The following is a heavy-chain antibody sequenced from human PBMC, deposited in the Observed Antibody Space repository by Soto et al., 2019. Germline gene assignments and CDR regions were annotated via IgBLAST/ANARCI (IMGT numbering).Heavy chain of an antibody. Sequence: QVQLVQSGAEVKKPGASVKVSCRASGYTFTSYVISWVRQAPAQGLEWMGWISAYNGNTNFAQKLQGRVTMTTDTSTSTADMELRSLRSDDTAVYYCARVVATVAGPYGMDVWGQGTTVTVSS. D-gene: IGHD6-19*01. V-gene: IGHV1-18*01. CDR1: GYTFTSYV. CDR3: ARVVATVAGPYGMDV. J-gene: IGHJ6*02. CDR2: ISAYNGNT.